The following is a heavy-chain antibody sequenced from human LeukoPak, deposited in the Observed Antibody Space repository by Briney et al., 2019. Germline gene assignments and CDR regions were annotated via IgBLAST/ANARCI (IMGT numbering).Heavy chain of an antibody. V-gene: IGHV4-39*01. CDR3: ARRLGEWLLYYNWFDP. J-gene: IGHJ5*02. CDR1: GGSIGSSSDY. Sequence: KPSETLSLTCTVSGGSIGSSSDYWGWIRQAPGKGLEWIGSIYYHENTYYNSSLKSRVTISVDTSKNQFSLKLNSVTAADTAVYYCARRLGEWLLYYNWFDPWGQGTLVTVSS. CDR2: IYYHENT. D-gene: IGHD3-3*01.